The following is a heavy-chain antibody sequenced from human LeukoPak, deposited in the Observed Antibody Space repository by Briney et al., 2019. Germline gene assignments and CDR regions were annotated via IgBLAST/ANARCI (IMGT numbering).Heavy chain of an antibody. J-gene: IGHJ3*02. D-gene: IGHD1/OR15-1a*01. V-gene: IGHV4-34*01. CDR1: GGSLNDYF. CDR3: ARERVGGNRRDDSSI. Sequence: SETLSLTYGVHGGSLNDYFWTWIRQPPGKGLEWIGEINHVGGTNYSPSLRSRVTISIDTSKNQFSLKLTSVTAADTALYYCARERVGGNRRDDSSIWAQGTMVTVSS. CDR2: INHVGGT.